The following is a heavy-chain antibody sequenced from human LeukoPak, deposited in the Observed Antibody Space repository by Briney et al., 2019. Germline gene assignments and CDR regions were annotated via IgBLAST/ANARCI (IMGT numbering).Heavy chain of an antibody. Sequence: ASVKVSCKASGYTFTSYDINWVRQATGQGLEWMGWMNPNSGNTGYAQKFQGRVTMTRNTSISTAYMELSSLRSEDTAVYYCARRSSWADAFDIWGQGTMVTVSS. CDR3: ARRSSWADAFDI. D-gene: IGHD6-13*01. CDR1: GYTFTSYD. CDR2: MNPNSGNT. V-gene: IGHV1-8*01. J-gene: IGHJ3*02.